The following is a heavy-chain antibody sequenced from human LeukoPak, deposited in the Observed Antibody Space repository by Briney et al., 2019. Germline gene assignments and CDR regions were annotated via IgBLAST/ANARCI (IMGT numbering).Heavy chain of an antibody. CDR3: ARDKGPYYFDQ. CDR1: GFTFSSYG. CDR2: IWNDGSQK. V-gene: IGHV3-33*01. J-gene: IGHJ4*02. Sequence: GRSLRLSCAASGFTFSSYGMRWVRQAPGKGLEWVAVIWNDGSQKFHADSEKGRFTISRDNSKNTLYLQMNSLRAEDTAVYYCARDKGPYYFDQWGQGTLLTVSS.